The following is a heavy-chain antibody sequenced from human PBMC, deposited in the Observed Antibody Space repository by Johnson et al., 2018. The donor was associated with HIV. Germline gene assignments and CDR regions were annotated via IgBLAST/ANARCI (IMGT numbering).Heavy chain of an antibody. D-gene: IGHD3-10*01. CDR2: ISYDGSKK. CDR1: GFTFRSYG. Sequence: QVQLVESGGGVVQPGRSLRLSCAASGFTFRSYGMHWVRQAPGKGLEWVAVISYDGSKKYHADSVKGRFTISRDNSKNTLYLQMNPLRAEDTAVYYCVKVQDEWFKALGAFDIWGQGTMVTVSS. V-gene: IGHV3-30*18. CDR3: VKVQDEWFKALGAFDI. J-gene: IGHJ3*02.